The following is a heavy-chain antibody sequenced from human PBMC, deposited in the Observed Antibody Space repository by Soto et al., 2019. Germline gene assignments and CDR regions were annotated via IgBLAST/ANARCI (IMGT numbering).Heavy chain of an antibody. CDR3: TIGGRIVGATNY. D-gene: IGHD1-26*01. CDR1: GFTFSGSA. Sequence: GSLRLSCAASGFTFSGSAMHWVRQASGKGLEWVGRIRSKANSYATAYAASVKGRFTISRDDSKNTAYLQMNSLKTEDTAVYYCTIGGRIVGATNYWGQGTLVTVSS. CDR2: IRSKANSYAT. J-gene: IGHJ4*02. V-gene: IGHV3-73*01.